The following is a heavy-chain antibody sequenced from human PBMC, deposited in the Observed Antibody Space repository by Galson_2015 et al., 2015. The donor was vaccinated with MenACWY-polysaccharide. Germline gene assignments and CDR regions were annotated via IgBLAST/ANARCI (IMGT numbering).Heavy chain of an antibody. Sequence: QSGAEVNKPGESLMLSCQGSGYAFAGYWIAWVRPMPGNGLEWMGIFYTGDSDTRYSPSFQVQVTISGDKSINTAYLQWSSLKASDIGMYYCARQDGLAQFYADYWGQGALVTVSS. V-gene: IGHV5-51*01. CDR1: GYAFAGYW. CDR2: FYTGDSDT. J-gene: IGHJ4*02. D-gene: IGHD5-24*01. CDR3: ARQDGLAQFYADY.